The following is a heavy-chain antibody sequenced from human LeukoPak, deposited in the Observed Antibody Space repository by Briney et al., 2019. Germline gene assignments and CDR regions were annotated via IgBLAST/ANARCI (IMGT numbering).Heavy chain of an antibody. CDR1: GGTFINYG. CDR2: IIPNFRTA. Sequence: ASVKVSCKASGGTFINYGISWVRQAPGQGLEWVGGIIPNFRTAHYAQKFQGRVTIIADESTNTVYMELSSLRSEDTAVYYCARAKQAYYYYMDVWGKGTTVTVSS. J-gene: IGHJ6*03. V-gene: IGHV1-69*13. CDR3: ARAKQAYYYYMDV.